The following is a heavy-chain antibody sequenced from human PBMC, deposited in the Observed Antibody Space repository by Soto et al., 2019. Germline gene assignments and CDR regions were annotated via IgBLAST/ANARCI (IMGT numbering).Heavy chain of an antibody. V-gene: IGHV1-8*02. J-gene: IGHJ5*02. CDR1: GYTFTNND. D-gene: IGHD5-18*01. Sequence: ASVKVSCKASGYTFTNNDVSWVRQATGQGLEWMGWMNPGSGDTGYAQKFQGRVTMARDISIATAYMELNSLTSEDTAIYYCARMESFGSLNWFDPWRQGPLVTAPS. CDR2: MNPGSGDT. CDR3: ARMESFGSLNWFDP.